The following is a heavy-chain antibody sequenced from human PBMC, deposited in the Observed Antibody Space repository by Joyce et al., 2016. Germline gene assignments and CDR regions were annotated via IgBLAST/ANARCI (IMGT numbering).Heavy chain of an antibody. CDR1: GGSISSSSFL. CDR3: ARLSSHLLRG. D-gene: IGHD3-16*01. Sequence: QLQLQESGPGLVKPSETLSLTCTVSGGSISSSSFLWGWVRQPPGKGLEWIGSIYYSGSTNYNPSLKSRVTISVDTSKNQFSLNLKSVTAADTAVYICARLSSHLLRGWGQGTLVTVSS. J-gene: IGHJ4*02. V-gene: IGHV4-39*01. CDR2: IYYSGST.